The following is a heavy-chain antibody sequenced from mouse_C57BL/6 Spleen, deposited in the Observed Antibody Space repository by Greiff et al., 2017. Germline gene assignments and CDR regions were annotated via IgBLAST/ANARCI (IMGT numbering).Heavy chain of an antibody. Sequence: DVMLVESEGGLVQPGRSLKLSCTASGFTFRDYYMAWVRQVPEKGLEWVANINYDGSRTYYQESLKSRFIISRANAKNIRYLQLSSLKSEDTATYDYARGDWYDVWHYFDYWGQGTTLTVSS. D-gene: IGHD2-14*01. CDR1: GFTFRDYY. V-gene: IGHV5-16*01. CDR2: INYDGSRT. J-gene: IGHJ2*01. CDR3: ARGDWYDVWHYFDY.